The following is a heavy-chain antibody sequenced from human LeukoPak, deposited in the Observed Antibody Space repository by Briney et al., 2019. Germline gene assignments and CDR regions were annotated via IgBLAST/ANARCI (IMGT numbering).Heavy chain of an antibody. Sequence: GGSLRLSCAASGFIFSDYYMSWIRQTPGKGLEWVSYMSRTPNIIYYADSVKGRFTISRDTAKSTLYLQMNSLRAEDTALYYCARSRGAAYNFYDYWGQGTLVTVSS. CDR3: ARSRGAAYNFYDY. CDR2: MSRTPNII. D-gene: IGHD5-24*01. J-gene: IGHJ4*02. CDR1: GFIFSDYY. V-gene: IGHV3-11*04.